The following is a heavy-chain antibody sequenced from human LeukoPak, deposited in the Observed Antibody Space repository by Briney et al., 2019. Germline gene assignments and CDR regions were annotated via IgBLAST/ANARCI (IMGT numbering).Heavy chain of an antibody. CDR1: GGSFSGHY. D-gene: IGHD3-10*01. Sequence: PSETLSLTCAVYGGSFSGHYWSWVRQAPGKGLEWVSVIYSGGSTYYADSVKGRFTISRDNSENTLYLQMNSLRAEDTAVYYCAREAIWFGGLIDYWGQGTLVTVSS. J-gene: IGHJ4*02. V-gene: IGHV3-66*01. CDR2: IYSGGST. CDR3: AREAIWFGGLIDY.